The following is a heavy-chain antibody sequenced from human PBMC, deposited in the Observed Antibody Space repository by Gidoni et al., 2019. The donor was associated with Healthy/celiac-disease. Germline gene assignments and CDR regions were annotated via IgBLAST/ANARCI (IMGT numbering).Heavy chain of an antibody. CDR2: INPRGGST. V-gene: IGHV1-46*03. J-gene: IGHJ4*02. CDR3: ARDQEWELLQGYFDY. Sequence: QVQLVQSGAEVKKPGASVKVSCKASGYTFTRYYMHWVRQAPGQGLEWMGIINPRGGSTSYEQKFQGRVTMTRDTSTSTVYMELSSLRSEDTAVYYCARDQEWELLQGYFDYWGQGTLVTVSS. D-gene: IGHD1-26*01. CDR1: GYTFTRYY.